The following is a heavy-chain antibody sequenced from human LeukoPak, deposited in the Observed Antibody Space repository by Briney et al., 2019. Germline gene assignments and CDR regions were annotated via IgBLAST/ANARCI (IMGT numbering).Heavy chain of an antibody. Sequence: GGSLRLSCAGSGFTFGGYGMHWFRQTPGKGLEWVAVIAYDGSRAFYADSVKGRFTISRDNSKNTMSVQMDDLRAEDTAIYYCTRYNNDHFDYWGQGTLVTVSS. V-gene: IGHV3-33*01. D-gene: IGHD1-14*01. CDR2: IAYDGSRA. J-gene: IGHJ4*02. CDR1: GFTFGGYG. CDR3: TRYNNDHFDY.